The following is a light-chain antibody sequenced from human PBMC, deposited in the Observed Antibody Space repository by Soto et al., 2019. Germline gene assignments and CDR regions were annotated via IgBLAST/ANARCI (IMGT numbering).Light chain of an antibody. CDR2: GAS. V-gene: IGKV3-20*01. CDR3: QQYGSSQET. CDR1: QSVSSSS. Sequence: EIVVTQSPGTLSLSPGERATLSCRASQSVSSSSLAWYQQKPGQAPRLLIYGASSRATGIPDRFSGSGSGTDFTLTINRLEPEDFAVYYCQQYGSSQETFGQGTKVEIK. J-gene: IGKJ1*01.